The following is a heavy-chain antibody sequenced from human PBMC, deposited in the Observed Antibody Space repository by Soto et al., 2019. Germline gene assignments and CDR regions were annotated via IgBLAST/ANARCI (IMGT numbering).Heavy chain of an antibody. D-gene: IGHD6-6*01. CDR2: IYHSGNT. Sequence: SETLSLTCAVSDYSIGRGYYWGWIRQPPGGGLEWIGSIYHSGNTHYNPSLKSRVTISVDTSKNQFPLKLKSVTAADTAVYFCAREYSSSAGWFDPWGQGAQVTVSS. CDR3: AREYSSSAGWFDP. J-gene: IGHJ5*02. CDR1: DYSIGRGYY. V-gene: IGHV4-38-2*02.